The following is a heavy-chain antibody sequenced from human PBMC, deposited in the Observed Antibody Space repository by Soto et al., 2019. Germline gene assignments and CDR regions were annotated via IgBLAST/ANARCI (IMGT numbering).Heavy chain of an antibody. CDR1: GFTFSTFG. D-gene: IGHD3-16*01. Sequence: QVQLVESGGGVVQPGRSLRLSCAASGFTFSTFGMHWVRQAPGKGLEWVAIISYDGSKKYYADSVKGRFTISRDNSRNTLSLQMNSLRPEDTAGYYCAKGRLRFPSLRGIAFDIWGKGTMVTVSS. V-gene: IGHV3-30*18. CDR2: ISYDGSKK. CDR3: AKGRLRFPSLRGIAFDI. J-gene: IGHJ3*02.